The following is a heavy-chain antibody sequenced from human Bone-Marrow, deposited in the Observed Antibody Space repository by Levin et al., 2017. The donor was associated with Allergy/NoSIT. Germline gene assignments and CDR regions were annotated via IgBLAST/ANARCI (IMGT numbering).Heavy chain of an antibody. J-gene: IGHJ5*02. CDR3: AKTRFSGLQLWLGFNWFDP. Sequence: SGGSLRLSCAASGFTFSSYGMHWVRQAPGKGLEWVAVISYDGSNKYYADSVKGRFTISRDNSKNTLYLQMNSLRAEDTAVYYCAKTRFSGLQLWLGFNWFDPWGQGTLVTVSS. CDR1: GFTFSSYG. CDR2: ISYDGSNK. V-gene: IGHV3-30*18. D-gene: IGHD5-18*01.